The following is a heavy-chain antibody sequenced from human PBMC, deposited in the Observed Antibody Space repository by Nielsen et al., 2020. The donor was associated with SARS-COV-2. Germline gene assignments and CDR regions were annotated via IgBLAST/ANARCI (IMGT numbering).Heavy chain of an antibody. V-gene: IGHV1-69*13. CDR2: IIPIFGTA. D-gene: IGHD2-2*01. J-gene: IGHJ6*02. Sequence: SVKVSCKASGGTFSSYAISWVRQAPGQGLEWMGGIIPIFGTANYAQKFQGRVTITADESTSTAYMELSSLRSEDTAVYYCARDLAVVVPAAIYGMDVWGQGTTVTVSS. CDR1: GGTFSSYA. CDR3: ARDLAVVVPAAIYGMDV.